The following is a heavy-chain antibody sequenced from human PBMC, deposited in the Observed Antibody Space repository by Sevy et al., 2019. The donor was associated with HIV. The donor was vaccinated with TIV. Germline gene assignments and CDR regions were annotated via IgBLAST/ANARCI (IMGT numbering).Heavy chain of an antibody. CDR2: ISGGGGGT. J-gene: IGHJ2*01. D-gene: IGHD6-13*01. Sequence: GGSLRLSCAASGFTFNNYAMSWVRQAPGKGLEGKGLEWVSTISGGGGGTNCADSVRGRFTISRDNSKNTLYLQVNSLXVEDTAVYYCAKHYIHDIADGWYFDLWGRGTLVTVSS. V-gene: IGHV3-23*01. CDR1: GFTFNNYA. CDR3: AKHYIHDIADGWYFDL.